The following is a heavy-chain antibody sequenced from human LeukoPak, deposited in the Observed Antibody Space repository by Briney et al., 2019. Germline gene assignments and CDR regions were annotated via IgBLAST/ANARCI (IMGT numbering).Heavy chain of an antibody. CDR1: GFTVSTKY. CDR3: AREKSRGGDFYGMDV. V-gene: IGHV3-53*01. D-gene: IGHD2-15*01. CDR2: TYSGGVT. J-gene: IGHJ6*02. Sequence: GGSLRLSCAASGFTVSTKYMSWVSQSPVKGLEWASITYSGGVTYYADSVRGRFTISRDNSKNTMDLQTDSLRADDTAIYYCAREKSRGGDFYGMDVWGQGTTVTVSS.